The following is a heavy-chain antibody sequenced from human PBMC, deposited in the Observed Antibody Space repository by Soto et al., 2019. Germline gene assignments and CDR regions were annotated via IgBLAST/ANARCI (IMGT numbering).Heavy chain of an antibody. CDR3: ARGRPNYAVHFDY. CDR2: IIPIFGTA. CDR1: GGTFSSYA. Sequence: GAAVKVSCKASGGTFSSYAISWVLQAPGQGLERMGGIIPIFGTANYAQKFQGRVTITADESTSTAYMELSSLRSEDTAVYYCARGRPNYAVHFDYWGQGTLVTVSS. V-gene: IGHV1-69*13. J-gene: IGHJ4*02. D-gene: IGHD1-7*01.